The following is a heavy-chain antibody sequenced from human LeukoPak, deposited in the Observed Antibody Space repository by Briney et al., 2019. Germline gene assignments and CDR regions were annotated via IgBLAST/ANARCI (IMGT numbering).Heavy chain of an antibody. CDR1: GFTFNYHG. CDR3: ARDPNGDYIGAFDM. CDR2: IRGSGSGGGT. J-gene: IGHJ3*02. V-gene: IGHV3-23*01. D-gene: IGHD4-17*01. Sequence: PGGSLRLSCAASGFTFNYHGLHWVRQAPGKGPEWVSAIRGSGSGGGTLYADSVKGRFTISRDNSKYTLFLQMNSLRAEGTAVYYCARDPNGDYIGAFDMWGPGTMVTVSS.